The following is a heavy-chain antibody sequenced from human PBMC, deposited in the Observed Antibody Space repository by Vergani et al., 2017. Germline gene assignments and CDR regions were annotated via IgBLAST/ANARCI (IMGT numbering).Heavy chain of an antibody. D-gene: IGHD2-2*01. CDR1: GGTFSSYA. V-gene: IGHV1-69*05. CDR2: IIPIFGTA. J-gene: IGHJ4*02. CDR3: ARVESCGSTSSTFDY. Sequence: QVQLVQSGAEVKKPGSSVKVSCKASGGTFSSYAISWVRPAPGQGLEWMGGIIPIFGTANYAQKFQGRVTITTDESTSTAYMELSSLRAEDTAVYYCARVESCGSTSSTFDYWGQGTLVTVSS.